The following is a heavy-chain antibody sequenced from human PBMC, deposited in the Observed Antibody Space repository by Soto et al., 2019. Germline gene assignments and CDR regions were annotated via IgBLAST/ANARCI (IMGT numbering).Heavy chain of an antibody. J-gene: IGHJ6*02. D-gene: IGHD2-21*02. CDR3: ARATFEGHIVVVTAPNGMDV. Sequence: GASVKVSCKASGYTFTSYAMHWVRQAPGQRLEWMGWINAGNGNTKYSQKFQGRVTITRDTSASTAYMELGSLRYEDTAVYYCARATFEGHIVVVTAPNGMDVWGQGTTVTVSS. CDR2: INAGNGNT. CDR1: GYTFTSYA. V-gene: IGHV1-3*01.